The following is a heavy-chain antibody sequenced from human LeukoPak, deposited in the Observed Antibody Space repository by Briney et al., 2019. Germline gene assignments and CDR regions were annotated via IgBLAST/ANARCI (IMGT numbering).Heavy chain of an antibody. J-gene: IGHJ4*02. CDR2: IKQDGSQK. D-gene: IGHD1-26*01. CDR1: GFTFSNYW. CDR3: ARDSRSYHFDSC. V-gene: IGHV3-7*01. Sequence: PGGSLRLSCAASGFTFSNYWMGWVRQAPGKGLEWEANIKQDGSQKYFGDSVKGRFTISRDNAENSLFLQMSSLRDEDTAVYYCARDSRSYHFDSCWGQGTLVTVSS.